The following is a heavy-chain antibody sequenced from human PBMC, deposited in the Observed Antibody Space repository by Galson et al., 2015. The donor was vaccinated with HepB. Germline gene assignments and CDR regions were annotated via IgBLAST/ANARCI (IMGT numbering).Heavy chain of an antibody. D-gene: IGHD4-11*01. CDR2: ISYDGSNK. Sequence: LRLSCAASGFTFSSYAMHWVRQAPGKGLEWVAVISYDGSNKYYADSVKGRFTISRDNSKNTLYLQMNSLRAEDTAVYYCARGLYSNYGYYFDYWGQGTLVTVSS. CDR1: GFTFSSYA. V-gene: IGHV3-30-3*01. J-gene: IGHJ4*02. CDR3: ARGLYSNYGYYFDY.